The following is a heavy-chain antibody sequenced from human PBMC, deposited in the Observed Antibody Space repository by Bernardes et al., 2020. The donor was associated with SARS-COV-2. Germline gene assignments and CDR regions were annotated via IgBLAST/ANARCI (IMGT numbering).Heavy chain of an antibody. CDR2: ISYDGSNK. J-gene: IGHJ3*01. V-gene: IGHV3-30*18. D-gene: IGHD1-7*01. CDR1: SCW. CDR3: EKELITGTTSVRRN. Sequence: SCWTHYYQKTPGKGLEWVAVISYDGSNKYYADSVKGRFTISRDNSKNTLYLQMNSRRADDTAVYYCEKELITGTTSVRRNWGQGKMVTVSS.